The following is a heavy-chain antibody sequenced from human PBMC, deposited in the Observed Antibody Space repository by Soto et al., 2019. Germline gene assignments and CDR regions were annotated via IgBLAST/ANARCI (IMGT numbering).Heavy chain of an antibody. V-gene: IGHV3-74*01. Sequence: EVQLVESGGGLVQPGESLRLSCGASGFTFDYYWMHWVRQAPGKGLVWGSRVHSDGTTTTYAESVKGRFTICRDKASNTVSLQMSSLRAEDTAIYYCATGDRGGFDLWGHGTVVTVSS. CDR1: GFTFDYYW. J-gene: IGHJ3*01. D-gene: IGHD3-10*01. CDR2: VHSDGTTT. CDR3: ATGDRGGFDL.